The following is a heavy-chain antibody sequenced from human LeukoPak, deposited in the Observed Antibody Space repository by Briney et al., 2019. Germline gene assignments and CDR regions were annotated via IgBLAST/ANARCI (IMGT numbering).Heavy chain of an antibody. CDR3: ARGHTYYDILTGYPHYYYYGMDV. J-gene: IGHJ6*02. CDR1: GGSISSYY. V-gene: IGHV4-59*01. D-gene: IGHD3-9*01. Sequence: SETLSLTCTVSGGSISSYYWSWIRQPPGKGLEWIGYIYYSGSTNYNPSLKSRVTISVDTSKNQFSLKLSSVTAADTAVYYCARGHTYYDILTGYPHYYYYGMDVWGQGTTVTVSS. CDR2: IYYSGST.